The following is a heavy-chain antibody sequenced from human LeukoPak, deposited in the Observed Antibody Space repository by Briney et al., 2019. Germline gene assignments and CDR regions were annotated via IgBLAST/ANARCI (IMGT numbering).Heavy chain of an antibody. CDR3: ATEHYYDSSGYLDY. CDR1: GYTFTGYY. V-gene: IGHV1-2*02. J-gene: IGHJ4*02. Sequence: ASVKVSCKASGYTFTGYYMHWVRQAPGQGLEWMGWINPNSGGTNYAQKFQSRVTMTRDTSISTAYMELSRLRSDDTAVYYCATEHYYDSSGYLDYWGQGTLVTGSS. CDR2: INPNSGGT. D-gene: IGHD3-22*01.